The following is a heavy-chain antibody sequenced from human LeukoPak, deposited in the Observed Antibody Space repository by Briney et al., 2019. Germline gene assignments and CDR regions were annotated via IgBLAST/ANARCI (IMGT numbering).Heavy chain of an antibody. CDR2: ISSSGSTI. CDR1: GFTFSSYE. Sequence: GGSLRLPCAASGFTFSSYEMNWVRQAPGKGLEWVSYISSSGSTIYYAGSVKGRFTISRDNAKNSLYLQMNSLRAEDTAVYYCARVGLALDYWGQGTLVTVSS. D-gene: IGHD3/OR15-3a*01. V-gene: IGHV3-48*03. J-gene: IGHJ4*02. CDR3: ARVGLALDY.